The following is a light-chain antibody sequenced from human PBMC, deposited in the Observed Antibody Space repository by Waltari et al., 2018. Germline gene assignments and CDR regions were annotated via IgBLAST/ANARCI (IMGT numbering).Light chain of an antibody. CDR2: GAS. Sequence: DIQMTLSPISLSASVGDSVSITCRASQSVISYLNWYQKKPGTPPKLLIYGASSLEIGVPPRFSGSGSGTEFTFTIRGLQPEDLATYYCQQAFSNPPTFGQGTKVEIK. CDR1: QSVISY. J-gene: IGKJ1*01. CDR3: QQAFSNPPT. V-gene: IGKV1-39*01.